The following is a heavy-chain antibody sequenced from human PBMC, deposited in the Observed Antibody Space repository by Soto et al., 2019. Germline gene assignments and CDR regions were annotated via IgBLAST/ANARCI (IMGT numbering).Heavy chain of an antibody. D-gene: IGHD3-22*01. CDR2: IWYDGSNK. Sequence: GGSLRLSCAASGFTFSSYGMHWVRQAPGKGLEWVAVIWYDGSNKYYADSVKGRFTISRDNSKNTLYLQMNSLRAEDTAVYYCAREGYYYDSSGYYLDYWGQGTLVTVSS. CDR3: AREGYYYDSSGYYLDY. V-gene: IGHV3-33*01. J-gene: IGHJ4*02. CDR1: GFTFSSYG.